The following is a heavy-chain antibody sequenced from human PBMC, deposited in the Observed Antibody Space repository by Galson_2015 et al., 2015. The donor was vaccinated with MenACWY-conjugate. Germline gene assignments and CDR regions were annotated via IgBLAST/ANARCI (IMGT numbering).Heavy chain of an antibody. CDR2: IRPSGDDGT. V-gene: IGHV1-46*01. J-gene: IGHJ4*02. D-gene: IGHD3-10*01. Sequence: SVKVSCKASGYTFTTYYMHWVRQAPGQGLEWMGIIRPSGDDGTTYAQKIQGRVTMTRDTSTSTVYMDLSSLRSEDTAVYYCVREYRGRGFDYWGQGTLVTVSS. CDR3: VREYRGRGFDY. CDR1: GYTFTTYY.